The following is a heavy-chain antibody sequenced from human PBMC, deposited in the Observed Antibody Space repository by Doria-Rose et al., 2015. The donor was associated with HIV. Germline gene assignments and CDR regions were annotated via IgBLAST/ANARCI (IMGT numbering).Heavy chain of an antibody. J-gene: IGHJ4*02. CDR3: ATGVTLDY. V-gene: IGHV3-21*01. Sequence: VQLVQSGGGLVRPGGSLRLSCATSGFTFSSHRINWVRQAPGKGLEWVSSISSTSAYINYADPVRGRFTISRDNARNSLYLQMDSLRAEDTAIYYCATGVTLDYWGQGTLVTVSS. CDR2: ISSTSAYI. CDR1: GFTFSSHR. D-gene: IGHD3-10*01.